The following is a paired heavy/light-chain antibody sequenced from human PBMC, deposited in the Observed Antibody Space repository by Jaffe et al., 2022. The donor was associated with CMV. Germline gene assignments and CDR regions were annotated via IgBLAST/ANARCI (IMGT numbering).Light chain of an antibody. Sequence: DIQMTQSPSSLSASVGDRVTITCRASQDISNYLAWFQQRPGKAPKSLLYAASSLQGGVPSKFNGSGSGTDFTLTISSLQPEDIATYYCQQYHSHPWTFGQGTKVEIK. J-gene: IGKJ1*01. CDR2: AAS. V-gene: IGKV1-16*02. CDR1: QDISNY. CDR3: QQYHSHPWT.
Heavy chain of an antibody. CDR2: ISSSGSLI. CDR1: GFNFSSHE. Sequence: DVQLVESGGDLVHPGGSLRLSCVVFGFNFSSHEMNWVRQAPGKGLEGVAYISSSGSLIYYADSVKGRFTISRDNAKNSLYLQMNSLRAEDTAVYYCAKVGRSTTEGYWGQGTLVTVSS. D-gene: IGHD3-10*01. V-gene: IGHV3-48*03. J-gene: IGHJ4*02. CDR3: AKVGRSTTEGY.